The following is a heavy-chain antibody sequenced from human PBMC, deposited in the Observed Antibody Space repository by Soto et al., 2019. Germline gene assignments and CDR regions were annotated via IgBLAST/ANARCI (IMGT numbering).Heavy chain of an antibody. Sequence: PSETLSLTCGVSGDTISTGGYSWAWIRRPPGKALEWIGHTYHSGNPYYNPSLKSRVIISVDRSKNQFSLKLSSVTAADTAVYYCARSPEATVTAFAYWGRGTLVTVSS. J-gene: IGHJ4*02. CDR3: ARSPEATVTAFAY. D-gene: IGHD4-17*01. V-gene: IGHV4-30-2*01. CDR2: TYHSGNP. CDR1: GDTISTGGYS.